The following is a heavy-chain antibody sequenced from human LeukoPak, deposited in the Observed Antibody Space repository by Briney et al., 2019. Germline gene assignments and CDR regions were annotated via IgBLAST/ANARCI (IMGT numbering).Heavy chain of an antibody. CDR1: GSSIGSSGFY. CDR2: IYYPEST. CDR3: VRHVSSGWDYYNGLDV. V-gene: IGHV4-39*01. D-gene: IGHD6-19*01. Sequence: SETLSLTCKVSGSSIGSSGFYWGWICQPPGKGLEWIGSIYYPESTHYNPSLESRVTISVDTSKYQVSLTLSSVTATDTAVYYCVRHVSSGWDYYNGLDVWGQGTTVTVSS. J-gene: IGHJ6*02.